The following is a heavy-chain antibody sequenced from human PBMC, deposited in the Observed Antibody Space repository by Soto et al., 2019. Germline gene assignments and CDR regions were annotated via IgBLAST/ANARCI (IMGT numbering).Heavy chain of an antibody. J-gene: IGHJ1*01. CDR2: ISSSSTYI. D-gene: IGHD4-17*01. V-gene: IGHV3-21*01. CDR3: ARALGTTLTTGAFVFHH. CDR1: GFIFSPYS. Sequence: AGSLRLSRAASGFIFSPYSMIWVRQAPGKGLEWVSSISSSSTYIYYADSMKGRFTISRDNAKNSLYLQMNSLRAEDTAVYYCARALGTTLTTGAFVFHHWGQGTLVTVSS.